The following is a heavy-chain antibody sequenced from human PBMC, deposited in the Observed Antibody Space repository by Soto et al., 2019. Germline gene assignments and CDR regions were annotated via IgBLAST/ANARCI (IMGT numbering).Heavy chain of an antibody. CDR2: IFYAGNT. V-gene: IGHV4-39*01. J-gene: IGHJ5*02. Sequence: QLQLQESGPGLVKPSETLSLTCNVSGGSISSSRSYWAWFRQPPGKELEWIANIFYAGNTYYNPSLKSRVTVSVVTSKNQFSLKLDSVTAADTAVYYCARQAAAPGIDLWFDPWGQGTLVTVSS. CDR1: GGSISSSRSY. CDR3: ARQAAAPGIDLWFDP. D-gene: IGHD6-13*01.